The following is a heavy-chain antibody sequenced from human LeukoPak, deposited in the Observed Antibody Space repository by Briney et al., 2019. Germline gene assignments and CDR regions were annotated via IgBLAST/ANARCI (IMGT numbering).Heavy chain of an antibody. J-gene: IGHJ4*02. Sequence: PGGSLRLSCAAYGFTFNYNGMNWVRQAPGKGLEWVGRIKNKGDGGTTDYAAPVKGRFTISRDDSKDTVYLQMNSLKAEDTAVYYCTAGVERGTKYFNYWGQVTLVTVSS. D-gene: IGHD3-16*01. CDR2: IKNKGDGGTT. V-gene: IGHV3-15*01. CDR1: GFTFNYNG. CDR3: TAGVERGTKYFNY.